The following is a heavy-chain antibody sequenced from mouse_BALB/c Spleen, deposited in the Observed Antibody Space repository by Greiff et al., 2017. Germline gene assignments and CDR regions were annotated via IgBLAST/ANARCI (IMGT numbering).Heavy chain of an antibody. J-gene: IGHJ1*01. CDR2: INPSTGYT. Sequence: QVQLQQSGAELAKPGASVKMSCKASGYTFTSYWMHWVKQRPGQGLEWIGYINPSTGYTEYNQKFKDKATLTADKSSSTAYMQLSSLTSEDSAVYYCETIRLGDVDVWGAGTTVTVSS. D-gene: IGHD1-2*01. CDR3: ETIRLGDVDV. CDR1: GYTFTSYW. V-gene: IGHV1-7*01.